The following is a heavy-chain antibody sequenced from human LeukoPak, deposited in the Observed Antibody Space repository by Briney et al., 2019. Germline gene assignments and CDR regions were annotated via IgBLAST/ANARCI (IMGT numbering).Heavy chain of an antibody. D-gene: IGHD4-23*01. Sequence: PSQTLSLTCAVSGGSISSGGYSWSWIRQPPGKGLEWIGYIYHSGSTYYNPSLKSRVTISVDTSKNQFSLKLSSVTAADTAVYYCARGGGNSYFDYWGQGTLVTVSS. CDR1: GGSISSGGYS. J-gene: IGHJ4*02. V-gene: IGHV4-30-2*05. CDR3: ARGGGNSYFDY. CDR2: IYHSGST.